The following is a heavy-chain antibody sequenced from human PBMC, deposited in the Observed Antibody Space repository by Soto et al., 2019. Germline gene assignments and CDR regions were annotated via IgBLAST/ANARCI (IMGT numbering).Heavy chain of an antibody. J-gene: IGHJ4*02. D-gene: IGHD2-21*02. CDR1: GGSISSGDYW. V-gene: IGHV4-39*01. Sequence: QLQLQESGPRLVKPAETLSLTCTVSGGSISSGDYWWGWIRQPPGKGLEYIGIISYGGTTNYSPSLRGRVVISADSSKNQFSLRLSSVTATDTAVYFCARQMGGDRWSRDHWGQGTPVTVSS. CDR3: ARQMGGDRWSRDH. CDR2: ISYGGTT.